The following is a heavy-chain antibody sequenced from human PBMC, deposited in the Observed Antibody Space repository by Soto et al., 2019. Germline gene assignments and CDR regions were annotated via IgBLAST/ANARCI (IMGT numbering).Heavy chain of an antibody. V-gene: IGHV3-53*04. CDR3: ARIYGAHNWYFDL. CDR1: GFTVSSNY. D-gene: IGHD4-17*01. J-gene: IGHJ2*01. CDR2: IYSGGST. Sequence: EVQLVESGGGLVQPGGSLRLSCAASGFTVSSNYMSWVRQAPGKGLEWVSVIYSGGSTYYADSVKGRFTISRHNSKTTLYLQMNSLRAEETAVYYCARIYGAHNWYFDLWGRGTLVTVSS.